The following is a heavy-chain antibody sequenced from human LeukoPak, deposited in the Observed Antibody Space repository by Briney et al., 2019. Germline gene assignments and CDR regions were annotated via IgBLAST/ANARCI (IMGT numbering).Heavy chain of an antibody. V-gene: IGHV3-33*01. Sequence: AGGSLRLSCAASGFTFSSYGMHWVRQAPGKGLEWVAVIWYDGSNKYYADSVKGRFTISRDNSKNTLYLQMNSLRAEDTAVYYCARELPEYYYDSSGYYYWDYWGQGTLVTVSS. J-gene: IGHJ4*02. CDR3: ARELPEYYYDSSGYYYWDY. CDR1: GFTFSSYG. CDR2: IWYDGSNK. D-gene: IGHD3-22*01.